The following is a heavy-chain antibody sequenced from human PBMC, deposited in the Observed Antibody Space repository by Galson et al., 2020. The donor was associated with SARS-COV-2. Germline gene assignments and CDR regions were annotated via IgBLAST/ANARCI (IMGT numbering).Heavy chain of an antibody. CDR3: ARDQHYGDYVFGAFDY. CDR1: GFTFSSYA. D-gene: IGHD4-17*01. CDR2: ISYDGSNK. Sequence: GGSLRLSCAASGFTFSSYAMHWVRQAPGKGLEWVAVISYDGSNKYYADSVKGRFTISRDNSKNTLYLQMNSLRAEDTAVYYCARDQHYGDYVFGAFDYWGQGTLVTVSS. V-gene: IGHV3-30*04. J-gene: IGHJ4*02.